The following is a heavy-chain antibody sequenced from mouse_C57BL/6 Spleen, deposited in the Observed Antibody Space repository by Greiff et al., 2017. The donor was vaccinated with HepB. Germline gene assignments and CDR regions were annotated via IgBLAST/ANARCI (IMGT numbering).Heavy chain of an antibody. CDR2: IWSGGST. CDR3: ARNLPITTVVGGFYAMDY. Sequence: QVQLQQSGPGLVQPSQSLSITCTVSGFSLTSYGVHWVRQSPGKGLEWLGVIWSGGSTDYNAAFISSLSISKDNSKSQVFFKMNSLQADDTAIYYCARNLPITTVVGGFYAMDYWGQGTSVTVSS. D-gene: IGHD1-1*01. V-gene: IGHV2-2*01. J-gene: IGHJ4*01. CDR1: GFSLTSYG.